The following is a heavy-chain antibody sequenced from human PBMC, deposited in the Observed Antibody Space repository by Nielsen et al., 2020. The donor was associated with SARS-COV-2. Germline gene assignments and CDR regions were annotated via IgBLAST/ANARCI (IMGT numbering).Heavy chain of an antibody. CDR3: ARWGSIAAAVEGYYFDY. J-gene: IGHJ4*02. Sequence: GESLKISCAASGFTFDDYGMSRVRQAPGKGLEWVSGINWNGGSTGYADSVKGRFTISRDNAKNSLYLQMNSLRAEDTALYHCARWGSIAAAVEGYYFDYWGQGTLVTVSS. D-gene: IGHD6-13*01. V-gene: IGHV3-20*01. CDR1: GFTFDDYG. CDR2: INWNGGST.